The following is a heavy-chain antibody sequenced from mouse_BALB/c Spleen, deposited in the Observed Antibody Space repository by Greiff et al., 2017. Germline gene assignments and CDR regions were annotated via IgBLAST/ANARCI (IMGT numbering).Heavy chain of an antibody. CDR2: ISSGGST. V-gene: IGHV5-6-5*01. Sequence: EVKLVESGGGLVKPGGSLKLSCAASGFTFSSYAMSWVRQTPEKRLEWVASISSGGSTYYPDSVKGRFTISRDNARNILYLQMSSLRSEDTAMYYCAREGLRPYYYAMDYWGQGTSVTVSS. CDR3: AREGLRPYYYAMDY. D-gene: IGHD1-2*01. J-gene: IGHJ4*01. CDR1: GFTFSSYA.